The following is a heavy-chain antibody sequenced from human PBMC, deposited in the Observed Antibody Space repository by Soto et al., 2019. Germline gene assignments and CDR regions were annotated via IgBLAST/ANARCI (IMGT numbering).Heavy chain of an antibody. CDR2: ISYDGSNK. CDR1: GFTLRSYG. J-gene: IGHJ6*02. Sequence: GGALRLSFAASGFTLRSYGMHRVRPAPGQGVEWVAVISYDGSNKYYADSVKGRFTISRDNSKNTLYLQMNSLSAEDTAVYYCAKAIPRLAAADDYYYYGMDVWGQGTTVTVSS. D-gene: IGHD6-13*01. V-gene: IGHV3-30*18. CDR3: AKAIPRLAAADDYYYYGMDV.